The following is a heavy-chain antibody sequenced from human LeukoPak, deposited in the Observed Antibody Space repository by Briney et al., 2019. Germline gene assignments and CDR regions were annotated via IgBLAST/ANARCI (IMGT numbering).Heavy chain of an antibody. CDR2: INHSGST. V-gene: IGHV4-34*01. Sequence: PSETLSLTCAVYGGSFSGYYWSWIRQPPGKGLEWIGEINHSGSTNYNPSLKSRVTISVDTSKNQFSLKLTSVTAADTAVYYCARVGGFHLQFDPWGQGTLVTVSS. D-gene: IGHD3-16*01. J-gene: IGHJ5*02. CDR3: ARVGGFHLQFDP. CDR1: GGSFSGYY.